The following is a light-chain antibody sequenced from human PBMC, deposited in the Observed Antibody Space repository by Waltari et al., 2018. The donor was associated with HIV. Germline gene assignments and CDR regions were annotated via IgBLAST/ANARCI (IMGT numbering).Light chain of an antibody. CDR2: EVS. CDR3: SSYAGSNNLV. V-gene: IGLV2-8*01. Sequence: QSALTQPPSASGSPGQSVTISCTGTSRDVGGFTYASWYRHHPGKAPNRMIYEVSKRPSGVPDRFSGSKSGNTASLTVSGLQAEDEADYYCSSYAGSNNLVFGGGTKLTVL. CDR1: SRDVGGFTY. J-gene: IGLJ2*01.